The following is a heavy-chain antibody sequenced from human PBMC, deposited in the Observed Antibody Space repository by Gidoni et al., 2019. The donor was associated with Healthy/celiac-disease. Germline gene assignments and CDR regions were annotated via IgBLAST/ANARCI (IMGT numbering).Heavy chain of an antibody. CDR1: GFTFSSYG. Sequence: QVQLVESGGGVVQPGRSLRLSCAASGFTFSSYGMHWVRQAPGKGLEWVAVISYDGSNKYYADSVKGRFTISRDNSKNTLYLQTNSLRAEDTAVYYCAKLAVTAGPRRELPRVFDYWGQGTLVTVSS. V-gene: IGHV3-30*18. D-gene: IGHD4-4*01. J-gene: IGHJ4*02. CDR3: AKLAVTAGPRRELPRVFDY. CDR2: ISYDGSNK.